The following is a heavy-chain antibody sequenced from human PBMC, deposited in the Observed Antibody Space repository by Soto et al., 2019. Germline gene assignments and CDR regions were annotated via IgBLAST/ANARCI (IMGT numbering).Heavy chain of an antibody. CDR2: ISDDGNNK. Sequence: QVQLVESGGGVVQPGRSLRLSCAASGFTFSSYAMHWVRQAPGKGLEWVAIISDDGNNKYYADSVKGRFTISRDNSKNTLYLQLNSPRVEDTAVFYCARDHMVQGAIDYWGRGTLVTVSS. V-gene: IGHV3-30-3*01. CDR3: ARDHMVQGAIDY. D-gene: IGHD3-10*01. CDR1: GFTFSSYA. J-gene: IGHJ4*02.